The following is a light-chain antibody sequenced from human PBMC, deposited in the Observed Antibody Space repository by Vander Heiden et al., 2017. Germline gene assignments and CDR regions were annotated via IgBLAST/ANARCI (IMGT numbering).Light chain of an antibody. V-gene: IGKV2-28*01. CDR2: LGS. CDR1: QSLLHSNGYYY. Sequence: DIVMTQSPLSLPVTPGETASISCRSSQSLLHSNGYYYLDWYLQKPGQSPQLLIYLGSNRASGVPDRFSGSGSGTDFTLKISRVEAEDVGVYYCMQALQTSWTFGQGTKVEIK. CDR3: MQALQTSWT. J-gene: IGKJ1*01.